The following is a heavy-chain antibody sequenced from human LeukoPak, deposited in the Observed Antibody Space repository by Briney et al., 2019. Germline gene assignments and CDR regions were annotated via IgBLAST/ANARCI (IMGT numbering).Heavy chain of an antibody. CDR1: GYTFTSYG. J-gene: IGHJ4*02. V-gene: IGHV1-18*01. D-gene: IGHD3-22*01. Sequence: ASVKVSCKASGYTFTSYGISWVRQAPGQGLEWMGWISAYNGNTNYAQKLQGRVTMTTDTSTSTAYMELRSLRSDDTAVYYGARAPRTITMIVVVTDYWGQGTLVTVSS. CDR3: ARAPRTITMIVVVTDY. CDR2: ISAYNGNT.